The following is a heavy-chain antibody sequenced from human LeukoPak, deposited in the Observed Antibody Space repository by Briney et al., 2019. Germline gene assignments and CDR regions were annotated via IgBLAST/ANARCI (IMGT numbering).Heavy chain of an antibody. J-gene: IGHJ4*02. V-gene: IGHV3-23*01. CDR3: AGMVRGVTFDY. CDR2: ISTSGGGT. CDR1: GFTFSNYA. D-gene: IGHD3-10*01. Sequence: GGSLRLSCAASGFTFSNYAMSWVRQAPGMGLEWVSIISTSGGGTHYADSVNGRFTISRDNSNDSLYLQMNSLRAEDTAVYYCAGMVRGVTFDYWGQGTLVTVSS.